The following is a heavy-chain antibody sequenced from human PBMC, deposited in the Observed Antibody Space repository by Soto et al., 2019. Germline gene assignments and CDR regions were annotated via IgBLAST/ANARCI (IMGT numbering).Heavy chain of an antibody. CDR3: ARDDGYYRLYDY. Sequence: QVRLQESGPGLVKPSQTLSLTCTVSGGSISSGDYFWSWVRQPPGKGLEWIGYIYYTGSTSYNPSLKSRITMSVDTSKPQFSLKVSSVTAADTAVYFGARDDGYYRLYDYWGQGTLVTVSS. V-gene: IGHV4-30-4*01. D-gene: IGHD3-3*01. CDR1: GGSISSGDYF. J-gene: IGHJ4*02. CDR2: IYYTGST.